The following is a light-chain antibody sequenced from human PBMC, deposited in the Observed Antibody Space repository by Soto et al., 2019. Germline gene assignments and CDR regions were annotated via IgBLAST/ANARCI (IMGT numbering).Light chain of an antibody. CDR1: QGISKW. Sequence: DIQMTQSPSSVFASVGDRVTITCRASQGISKWLAWYQQKPGKGPNLLIYSASTLQRGVPSRFSGSGSGTDFTLTISSLQPEDFGTYYCQQASSFPWTFGQGTKVEIK. CDR2: SAS. CDR3: QQASSFPWT. J-gene: IGKJ1*01. V-gene: IGKV1-12*01.